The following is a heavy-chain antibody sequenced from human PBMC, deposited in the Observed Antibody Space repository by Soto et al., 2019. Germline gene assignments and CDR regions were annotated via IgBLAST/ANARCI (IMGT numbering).Heavy chain of an antibody. J-gene: IGHJ3*02. CDR1: SGSISSSNW. Sequence: SETLSLTCAVSSGSISSSNWWSWVRQPPGKGLEWIGEIYHSGSTNYNPSLKSRVTISVDKSKNQFSLKLSSVTAADTAVYYCARAFKNYDILTGYLEAGAFDIWGQGTMVTVSS. D-gene: IGHD3-9*01. CDR2: IYHSGST. V-gene: IGHV4-4*02. CDR3: ARAFKNYDILTGYLEAGAFDI.